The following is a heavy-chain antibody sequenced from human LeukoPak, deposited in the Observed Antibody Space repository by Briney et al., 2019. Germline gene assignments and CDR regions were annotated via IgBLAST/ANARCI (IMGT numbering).Heavy chain of an antibody. CDR3: ASSIFGAAAGTLDY. Sequence: ASVKVSCKASGYTFTGYYMHWVRQAPGQGLEWMGWINPNSGGTNYAQKFQGRVTMTRDTSISTAYMELSRLRSDDTAVNYCASSIFGAAAGTLDYWGQGTLVTVSS. D-gene: IGHD6-13*01. CDR2: INPNSGGT. J-gene: IGHJ4*02. V-gene: IGHV1-2*02. CDR1: GYTFTGYY.